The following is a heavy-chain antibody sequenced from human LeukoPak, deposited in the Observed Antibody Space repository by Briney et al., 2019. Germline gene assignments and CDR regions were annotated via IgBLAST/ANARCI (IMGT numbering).Heavy chain of an antibody. V-gene: IGHV1-46*01. Sequence: ASVKVSYKASGYTFTSNYMHWVRQAPGQGLGWMGIINPSGGSTSNAQKFQGRVTMTRDTSTSTVYMELSSLRSEDTAVYYCARDRARQNQDGMDVWGQGTTVTVSS. CDR1: GYTFTSNY. CDR3: ARDRARQNQDGMDV. J-gene: IGHJ6*02. CDR2: INPSGGST. D-gene: IGHD1-14*01.